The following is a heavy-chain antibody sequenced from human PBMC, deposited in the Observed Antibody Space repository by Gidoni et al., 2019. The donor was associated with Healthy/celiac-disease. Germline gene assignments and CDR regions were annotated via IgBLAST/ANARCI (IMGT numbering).Heavy chain of an antibody. Sequence: EVQLLESGGGLVPPGGSLRLSCAPSGFTFNSYAMRWCRQAPGKGLEWVSAISGSGGSTYYADSVKGRFTISRDNSKNTLYRQMNSLRAEDTAVYYCAKVVVVVTASYYFDYWGQGTLVTVSS. CDR2: ISGSGGST. CDR1: GFTFNSYA. D-gene: IGHD2-21*02. CDR3: AKVVVVVTASYYFDY. J-gene: IGHJ4*02. V-gene: IGHV3-23*01.